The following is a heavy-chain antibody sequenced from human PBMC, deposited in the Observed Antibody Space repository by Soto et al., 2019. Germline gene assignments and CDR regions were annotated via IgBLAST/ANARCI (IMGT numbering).Heavy chain of an antibody. CDR1: GYTFTSYD. Sequence: ASVKVSCKTSGYTFTSYDVNWVRQATGQGLEWMGWMNPNSGNTGYAQKFQGRVTMTRNTSIGTAYMELSSLRSEDTAVYYCARTYSSSSRYFYYYIDVWGKGTTVTVSS. D-gene: IGHD6-6*01. V-gene: IGHV1-8*01. CDR2: MNPNSGNT. J-gene: IGHJ6*03. CDR3: ARTYSSSSRYFYYYIDV.